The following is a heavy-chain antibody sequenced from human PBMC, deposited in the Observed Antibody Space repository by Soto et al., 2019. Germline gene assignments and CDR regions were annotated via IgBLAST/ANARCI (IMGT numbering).Heavy chain of an antibody. V-gene: IGHV4-34*01. D-gene: IGHD6-13*01. CDR2: INHSGST. J-gene: IGHJ4*02. CDR1: GGSFSGYY. Sequence: SETLSLTCAVYGGSFSGYYWSWIRQPPGKGLEWIGEINHSGSTNYNLSLKSRVTISVDTSKNQFSLKLSSVTAADTAVYYCARTSSSWSYFDYWGQGTLVTVSS. CDR3: ARTSSSWSYFDY.